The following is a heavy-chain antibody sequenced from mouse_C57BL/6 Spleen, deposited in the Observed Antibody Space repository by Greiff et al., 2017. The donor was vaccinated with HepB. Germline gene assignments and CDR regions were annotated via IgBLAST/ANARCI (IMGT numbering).Heavy chain of an antibody. V-gene: IGHV6-3*01. CDR1: GFTFSNYW. D-gene: IGHD2-1*01. CDR2: IRLKSDNYAT. CDR3: TGFPLIYYGNPYAMDY. Sequence: EVMLVESGGGLVQPGGSMKLSCVASGFTFSNYWMNWVRQSPEKGLEWVAQIRLKSDNYATHYAESVKGRFTISRDDSKSSVYLQMNNLRAEDTGIYYCTGFPLIYYGNPYAMDYWGQGTSVTVSS. J-gene: IGHJ4*01.